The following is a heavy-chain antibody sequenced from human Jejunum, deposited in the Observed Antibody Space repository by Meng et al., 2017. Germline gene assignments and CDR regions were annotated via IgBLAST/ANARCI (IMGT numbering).Heavy chain of an antibody. CDR3: ARNCTNTRCSHRGFDN. D-gene: IGHD2-2*01. J-gene: IGHJ4*02. CDR2: AYYSGST. Sequence: QLQLQASGPRLVKPSETLSLICTVPGGSITSNPYYWAWIRHPPGKGPEWIGSAYYSGSTYYNPSLRSRVTISVDTSKNQFSLRLSSVTASDTALYYCARNCTNTRCSHRGFDNWGQGSLVTVSS. V-gene: IGHV4-39*01. CDR1: GGSITSNPYY.